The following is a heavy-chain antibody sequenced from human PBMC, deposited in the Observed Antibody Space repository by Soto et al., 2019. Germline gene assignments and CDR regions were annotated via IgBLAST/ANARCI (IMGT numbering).Heavy chain of an antibody. V-gene: IGHV4-30-2*01. J-gene: IGHJ5*02. Sequence: QLQLQESGSGLVKPSQTLSLTCAVSGGSISSGSYSWSWIRQPPGKGLEWIGYIYHSGSTYYNPSLKSRVTISVDRSKNQFSLKLSSVTAADTAVYYCARVAYCGGDCYRGFDPWGQGTLVTVSS. D-gene: IGHD2-21*02. CDR3: ARVAYCGGDCYRGFDP. CDR2: IYHSGST. CDR1: GGSISSGSYS.